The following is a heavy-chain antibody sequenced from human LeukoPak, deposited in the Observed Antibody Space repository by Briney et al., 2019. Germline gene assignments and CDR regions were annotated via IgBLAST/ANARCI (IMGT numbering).Heavy chain of an antibody. V-gene: IGHV3-43*02. J-gene: IGHJ4*02. D-gene: IGHD5-18*01. Sequence: GGSLRLSCAASGFTFDDYAMHWVRQTPGKGLEWVSLISGDGGSPYYADSVKGRFTISRDNTKNSLYLQMNSLGTEDTALYYCAKDWARYRIEGAFDYWGQGTLLTVSS. CDR2: ISGDGGSP. CDR3: AKDWARYRIEGAFDY. CDR1: GFTFDDYA.